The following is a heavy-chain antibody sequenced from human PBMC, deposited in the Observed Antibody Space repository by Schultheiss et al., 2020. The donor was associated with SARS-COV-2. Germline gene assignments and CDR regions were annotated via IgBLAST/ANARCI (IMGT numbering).Heavy chain of an antibody. CDR2: ISGSGGST. CDR1: GFTFSSYW. J-gene: IGHJ4*02. Sequence: GGSLRLSCAASGFTFSSYWMSWVRQAPGKGLEWVSAISGSGGSTYYADSVKGRFTISRDNSKNTLYLQMNSLRAEDTAVYYCAKKYYYGSGREFVDYWGQGTLVTVSS. CDR3: AKKYYYGSGREFVDY. V-gene: IGHV3-23*01. D-gene: IGHD3-10*01.